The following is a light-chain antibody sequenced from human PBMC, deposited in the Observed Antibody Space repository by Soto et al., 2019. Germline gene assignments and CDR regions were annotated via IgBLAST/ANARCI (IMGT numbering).Light chain of an antibody. CDR1: RSNVESNT. CDR3: AAWDERLNDYV. Sequence: QSVLTQSPSASGTPGQRVTISCSGSRSNVESNTVSWYQQLPGTAPKLLIYSNDQWPSGVPDRFSGSKSGTSASLAISGLQSEDEADYVCAAWDERLNDYVFGTGTKLTVL. CDR2: SND. J-gene: IGLJ1*01. V-gene: IGLV1-44*01.